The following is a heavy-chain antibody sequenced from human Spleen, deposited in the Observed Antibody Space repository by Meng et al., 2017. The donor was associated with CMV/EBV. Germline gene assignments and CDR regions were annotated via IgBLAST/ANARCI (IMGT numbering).Heavy chain of an antibody. CDR2: MHPNSGDT. CDR1: GYTFTSYD. Sequence: DSVKVSCKASGYTFTSYDITWVRQATGRGLEWMGSMHPNSGDTEYAQKFQGRVTMTGDTSITTAYMELSNLISDDTAVYYCARAPVAALFVWNRGKWFDPWGQGTLVTVSS. V-gene: IGHV1-8*01. CDR3: ARAPVAALFVWNRGKWFDP. D-gene: IGHD6-19*01. J-gene: IGHJ5*02.